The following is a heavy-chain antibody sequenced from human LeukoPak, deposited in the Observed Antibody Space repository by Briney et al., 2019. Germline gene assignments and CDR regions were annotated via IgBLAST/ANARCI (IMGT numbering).Heavy chain of an antibody. Sequence: GGALRLSCAASGFTFSSYWMSWVRQAPGKGLEWVANIKQDGSQKYYVDSVKGRFTISRDNAKNSLYLQMNSLRAEDTAVYYCAREGPMGGSDLDGYGMDVWGQGTTVTVSS. CDR3: AREGPMGGSDLDGYGMDV. J-gene: IGHJ6*02. V-gene: IGHV3-7*01. CDR2: IKQDGSQK. D-gene: IGHD1-26*01. CDR1: GFTFSSYW.